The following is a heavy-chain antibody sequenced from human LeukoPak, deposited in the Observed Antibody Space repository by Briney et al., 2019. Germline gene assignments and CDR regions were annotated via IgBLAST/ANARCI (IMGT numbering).Heavy chain of an antibody. CDR3: ARGYSSGPDYFDY. CDR2: MNPNSGNR. V-gene: IGHV1-8*01. Sequence: VASVKVSCTASGYTFTSYDINWVRQATGQGLEWMGWMNPNSGNRGYAQKFQGRVTMTRNTSISTAYMELSSLRSEDTAVYYCARGYSSGPDYFDYWGQEPWSPSPQ. CDR1: GYTFTSYD. J-gene: IGHJ4*01. D-gene: IGHD6-19*01.